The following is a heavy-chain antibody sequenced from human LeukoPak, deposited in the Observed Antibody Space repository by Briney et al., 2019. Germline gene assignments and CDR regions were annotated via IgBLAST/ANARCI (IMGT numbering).Heavy chain of an antibody. Sequence: PGGSLRLSCAASGFTFDDYGMSWVRQAPGKGLGWVSGINWNGGSTGYADSVKGRFTISRDNAKDSLYLQMNSLRAEDTALYYCARETADTIFGVVNSYYMDVWGKGTTVTVSS. CDR3: ARETADTIFGVVNSYYMDV. CDR2: INWNGGST. V-gene: IGHV3-20*04. D-gene: IGHD3-3*01. J-gene: IGHJ6*03. CDR1: GFTFDDYG.